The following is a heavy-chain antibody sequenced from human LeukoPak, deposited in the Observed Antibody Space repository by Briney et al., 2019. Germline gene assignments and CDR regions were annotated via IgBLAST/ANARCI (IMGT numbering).Heavy chain of an antibody. CDR1: GGSISSYY. V-gene: IGHV4-59*01. Sequence: SETLSLTCTVSGGSISSYYWTWIRQPPGKGLEWIGYIYYSGSTNYNPSLKSRVTISVDTSKNQFSLKLSSVTAADTAVYYCARLRRYCSSANCFAGADFDYWGQGTLVTVSS. CDR2: IYYSGST. CDR3: ARLRRYCSSANCFAGADFDY. J-gene: IGHJ4*02. D-gene: IGHD2-2*01.